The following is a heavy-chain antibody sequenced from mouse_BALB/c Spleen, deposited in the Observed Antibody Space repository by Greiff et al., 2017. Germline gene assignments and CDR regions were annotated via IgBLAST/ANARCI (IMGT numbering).Heavy chain of an antibody. J-gene: IGHJ3*01. D-gene: IGHD2-1*01. CDR2: ISSGGGST. Sequence: EVKVEESGGGLVKPGGSLKLSCAASGFAFSSYDMSWVRQTPEKRLEWVAYISSGGGSTYYPDTVKGRFTISRDNAKNTLYLQMSSLKSEDTAMYYCARRGGNFAWFAYWAKGLWSLSLQ. CDR3: ARRGGNFAWFAY. CDR1: GFAFSSYD. V-gene: IGHV5-12-1*01.